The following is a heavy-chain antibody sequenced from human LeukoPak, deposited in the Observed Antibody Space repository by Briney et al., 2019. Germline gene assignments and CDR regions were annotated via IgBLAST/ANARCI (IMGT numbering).Heavy chain of an antibody. J-gene: IGHJ4*02. CDR2: ISWNSGSI. CDR3: AKELSIAAAGAFDY. Sequence: PGRSLRLSCAASGFTFDDYAMHWVRQAPGKGLEWVSGISWNSGSIGYADSVKGRFTISRDNAKNSLYLQMNSLRAEDTALYYCAKELSIAAAGAFDYWGQGTLVTVSS. V-gene: IGHV3-9*01. D-gene: IGHD6-13*01. CDR1: GFTFDDYA.